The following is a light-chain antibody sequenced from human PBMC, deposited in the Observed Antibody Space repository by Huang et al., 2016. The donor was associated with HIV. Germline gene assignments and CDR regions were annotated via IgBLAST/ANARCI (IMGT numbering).Light chain of an antibody. CDR1: QTVLDISNNKNY. CDR2: WAS. V-gene: IGKV4-1*01. CDR3: HQYYDTPYS. J-gene: IGKJ2*01. Sequence: DIVMTQSPDSLAVSLGERVTINCKSSQTVLDISNNKNYLAWYQQKPGQPPKLLIYWASSRESGVPDRFSGSGSVTDFTLTISSLQAEDVAVYYCHQYYDTPYSFGQGTKLEIK.